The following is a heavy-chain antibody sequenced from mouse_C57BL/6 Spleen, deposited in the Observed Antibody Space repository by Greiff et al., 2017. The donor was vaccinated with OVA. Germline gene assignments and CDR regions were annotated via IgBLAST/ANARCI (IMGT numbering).Heavy chain of an antibody. CDR3: AKADYYGSSYWCAY. D-gene: IGHD1-1*01. Sequence: QVQLQQSGAELVKPGASVRISCKASGYAFSSYWMNWVKQRPGKGLEWIGQIYPGDGDTNYNGKFKGKATLTADKSSSTAYMQLSSLTSEDSAVYFCAKADYYGSSYWCAYWGQGTLVTVSA. J-gene: IGHJ3*01. V-gene: IGHV1-80*01. CDR2: IYPGDGDT. CDR1: GYAFSSYW.